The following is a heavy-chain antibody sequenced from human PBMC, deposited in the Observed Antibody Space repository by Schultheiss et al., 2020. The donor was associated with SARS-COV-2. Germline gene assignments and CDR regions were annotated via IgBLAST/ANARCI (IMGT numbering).Heavy chain of an antibody. Sequence: ASVKVSCKASGGTFSSYAISWVRQAPGQGLEWMGWINPNSGGTNYAQKFQGRVTMTRNTSISTAYMELSSLRSEDTAVYYCARDGGYDFWSGFSGWLDVWGQGTTVTVSS. J-gene: IGHJ6*02. CDR3: ARDGGYDFWSGFSGWLDV. V-gene: IGHV1-8*02. D-gene: IGHD3-3*01. CDR2: INPNSGGT. CDR1: GGTFSSYA.